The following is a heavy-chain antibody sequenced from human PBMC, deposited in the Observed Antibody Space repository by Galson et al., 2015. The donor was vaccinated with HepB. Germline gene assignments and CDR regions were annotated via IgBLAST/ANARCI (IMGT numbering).Heavy chain of an antibody. CDR3: VRGVGGYSRNWIISYYGMDV. V-gene: IGHV3-13*04. CDR2: IGGAGFA. Sequence: SLRLSCAASGFTFSLYDMHWVRQVPGKGLEWVSGIGGAGFAYYAGSVKGRFTISRENGKSSLFLQMNSLRPGDTAVYYCVRGVGGYSRNWIISYYGMDVWGQGTTVTVSS. J-gene: IGHJ6*02. CDR1: GFTFSLYD. D-gene: IGHD6-13*01.